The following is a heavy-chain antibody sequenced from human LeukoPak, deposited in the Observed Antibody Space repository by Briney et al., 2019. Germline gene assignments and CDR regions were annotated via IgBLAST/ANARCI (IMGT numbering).Heavy chain of an antibody. CDR3: ARLCSSTSCYVSDAFDI. CDR1: GYSFTSYW. D-gene: IGHD2-2*01. J-gene: IGHJ3*02. CDR2: IYPGDSDT. V-gene: IGHV5-51*01. Sequence: GESLKISCKGSGYSFTSYWIGWVRQMPGKGLEWMGIIYPGDSDTRYSPSFQGQVTISADKSISTAYLQWSSLKASDTAMYYCARLCSSTSCYVSDAFDIWGQGTMVTVFS.